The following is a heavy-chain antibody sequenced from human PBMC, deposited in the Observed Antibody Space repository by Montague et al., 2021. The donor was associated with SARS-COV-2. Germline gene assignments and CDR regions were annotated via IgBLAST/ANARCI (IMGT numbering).Heavy chain of an antibody. J-gene: IGHJ2*01. V-gene: IGHV2-5*02. D-gene: IGHD4-17*01. CDR2: XYWDDDK. CDR1: GFPLSTSGVG. Sequence: PALVKPTQTLTLTCTFSGFPLSTSGVGVGWIRQPPGKALEWLALXYWDDDKRYSPSLKSRLTITKDTSKNQVVLTMTNMDPVDTATYYYAHRRTTVTSPYFDLWGRGTLVTVSS. CDR3: AHRRTTVTSPYFDL.